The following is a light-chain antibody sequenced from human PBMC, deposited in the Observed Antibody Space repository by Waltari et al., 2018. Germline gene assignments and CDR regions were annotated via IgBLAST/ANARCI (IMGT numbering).Light chain of an antibody. V-gene: IGKV1-39*01. Sequence: DIQMTQSPSSLSASVGDRVTITCRASQNIANYLNWYQQKPGTAPELLIYAASNLHSGVPSRFSGSGSGTDFTLTISSVQPEDLATYYCQQSYSTPRTFGQGTKLDI. CDR2: AAS. CDR3: QQSYSTPRT. J-gene: IGKJ2*01. CDR1: QNIANY.